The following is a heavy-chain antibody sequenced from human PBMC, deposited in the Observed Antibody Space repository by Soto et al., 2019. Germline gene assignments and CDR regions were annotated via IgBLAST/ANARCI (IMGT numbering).Heavy chain of an antibody. Sequence: SENLSLTSTVSDGSISSGGYYWSWIRQHPGKGLEWIGYIYYSGSTYYNPSLKSRVTISVDTSKNQFSLRLSSVTAADTAVYFCASWYIETQKQIAYWGQGTLVIVSS. CDR1: DGSISSGGYY. CDR2: IYYSGST. J-gene: IGHJ4*02. D-gene: IGHD1-1*01. CDR3: ASWYIETQKQIAY. V-gene: IGHV4-31*03.